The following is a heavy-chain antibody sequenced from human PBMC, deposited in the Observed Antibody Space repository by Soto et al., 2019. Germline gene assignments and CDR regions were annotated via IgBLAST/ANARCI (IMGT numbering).Heavy chain of an antibody. Sequence: ASMKVSCKASGYTFTSYGISWVRQAPGQGLEWMGWISAYNGNTNYAQKLQGRVTMTTDTSTSTAYMELRSLRSDDTAVYYCARASLRFGVVRRWFDPWGQGTLVTVSS. V-gene: IGHV1-18*01. CDR2: ISAYNGNT. CDR1: GYTFTSYG. D-gene: IGHD3-3*01. CDR3: ARASLRFGVVRRWFDP. J-gene: IGHJ5*02.